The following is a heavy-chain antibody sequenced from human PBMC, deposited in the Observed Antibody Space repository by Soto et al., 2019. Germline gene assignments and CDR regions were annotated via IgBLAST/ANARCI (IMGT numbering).Heavy chain of an antibody. J-gene: IGHJ2*01. CDR1: GGSFSGYY. Sequence: QVQLQQWGAGPLRPLETLSLTCGVYGGSFSGYYWAWIRQSPGKGLEWIGEINDRGSINYNPSLTSLVSISVDTSKNHYALHLRSVTAADTAVYYCARESHDILTGPPWVWYFDLWGRGTLVTVSS. V-gene: IGHV4-34*01. CDR3: ARESHDILTGPPWVWYFDL. D-gene: IGHD3-9*01. CDR2: INDRGSI.